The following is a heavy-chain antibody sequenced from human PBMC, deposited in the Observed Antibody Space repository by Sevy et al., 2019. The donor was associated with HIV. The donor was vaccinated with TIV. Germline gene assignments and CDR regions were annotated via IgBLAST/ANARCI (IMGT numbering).Heavy chain of an antibody. CDR3: ARLPSGLFRTSPDHNWFDP. D-gene: IGHD2-21*01. J-gene: IGHJ5*02. Sequence: SQTLSLTCAISGDSVSSKSAAWNWIRQSPSRGLEWLGRTYYRSKWYSDYAVFVKGRITINPDTSKNQFSLQLNSVTPEDTAVYYCARLPSGLFRTSPDHNWFDPWGQGTLVTVSS. CDR2: TYYRSKWYS. V-gene: IGHV6-1*01. CDR1: GDSVSSKSAA.